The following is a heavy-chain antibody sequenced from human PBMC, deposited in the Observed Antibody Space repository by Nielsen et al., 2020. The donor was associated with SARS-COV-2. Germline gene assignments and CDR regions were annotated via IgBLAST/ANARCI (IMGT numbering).Heavy chain of an antibody. CDR3: ASSGYSITWAVFHFDS. Sequence: SETLSLTCTVSGGSLSSTSYYWGWIRQPPGKGLEWIGTIYYSGSTYYNPSLKSRVTISVDTSKNQLSLKLSSVTAADTAVFYCASSGYSITWAVFHFDSWGQGTLVTVSS. CDR1: GGSLSSTSYY. V-gene: IGHV4-39*01. CDR2: IYYSGST. D-gene: IGHD6-13*01. J-gene: IGHJ4*02.